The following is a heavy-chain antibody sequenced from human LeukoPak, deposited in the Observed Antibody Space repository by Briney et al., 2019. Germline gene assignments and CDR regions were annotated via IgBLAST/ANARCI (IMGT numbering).Heavy chain of an antibody. Sequence: GRSPRLSCAASGFTFSSYAMHWVRQAPGKGLEWLSYISSSGSTIYYADSVKGRFTISRDNANNSVFLQMNSLRAEDTAMYFCARTRGYSYVDCWGQGTLVTVSS. CDR3: ARTRGYSYVDC. CDR1: GFTFSSYA. J-gene: IGHJ4*02. V-gene: IGHV3-48*04. D-gene: IGHD5-18*01. CDR2: ISSSGSTI.